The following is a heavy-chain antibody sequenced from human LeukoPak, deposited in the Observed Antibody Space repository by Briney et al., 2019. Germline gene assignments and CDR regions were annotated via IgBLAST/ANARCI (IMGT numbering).Heavy chain of an antibody. CDR2: ISSSSSYI. J-gene: IGHJ4*02. CDR1: GFTFSDYY. D-gene: IGHD4-17*01. V-gene: IGHV3-21*01. CDR3: ARSVTTLFLGDDY. Sequence: PGGSLRLSCAASGFTFSDYYMTWVRQAPGKGLEWVSSISSSSSYIYYADSVKGRFTISRDNAKNSLYLQMNSLRAEDTAVYYCARSVTTLFLGDDYWGQGTLVTVSS.